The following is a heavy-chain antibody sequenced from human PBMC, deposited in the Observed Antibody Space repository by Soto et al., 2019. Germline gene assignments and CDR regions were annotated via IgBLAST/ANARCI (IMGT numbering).Heavy chain of an antibody. Sequence: SETLSFTCTVSGGSISSYYWSWIRQPPGKGLEWIGYIYYSGSTNYNPSLKSRVTISVDTSKNQFSLKLSSVTAADTAVYYCARGGYCTNGVCYEFPEYNWFDPWGQGTLVTVSS. J-gene: IGHJ5*02. V-gene: IGHV4-59*01. CDR3: ARGGYCTNGVCYEFPEYNWFDP. D-gene: IGHD2-8*01. CDR2: IYYSGST. CDR1: GGSISSYY.